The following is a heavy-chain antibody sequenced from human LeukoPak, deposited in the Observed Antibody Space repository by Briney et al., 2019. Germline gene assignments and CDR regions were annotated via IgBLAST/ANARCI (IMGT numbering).Heavy chain of an antibody. Sequence: GGSLRLSCAASGFTFSSYSMNWVRQAPGKGLEWVSSISSSSSYIYYADSVKGRFTISRDNAKNSLYLQMNSLRAEDTAVYYCARGGPPSYYGDYEVDYWGQGTLVTVSS. CDR3: ARGGPPSYYGDYEVDY. J-gene: IGHJ4*02. D-gene: IGHD4-17*01. CDR1: GFTFSSYS. V-gene: IGHV3-21*01. CDR2: ISSSSSYI.